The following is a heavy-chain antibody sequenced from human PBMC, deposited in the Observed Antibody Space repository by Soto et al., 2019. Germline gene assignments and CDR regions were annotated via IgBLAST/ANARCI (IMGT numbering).Heavy chain of an antibody. Sequence: GGSLRLSCAASGLSFSHAWMTWVRQAPGKGLEWVGRIKSKTDPAEYAAPVKGRFTISRDDSKNTLYLQMDSLQSGDTALYYCTTNPYWGQGTLVTVSS. CDR3: TTNPY. CDR1: GLSFSHAW. CDR2: IKSKTDPA. J-gene: IGHJ4*02. V-gene: IGHV3-15*01.